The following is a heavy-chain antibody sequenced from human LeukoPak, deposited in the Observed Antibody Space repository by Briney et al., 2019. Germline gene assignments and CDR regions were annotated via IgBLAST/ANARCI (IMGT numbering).Heavy chain of an antibody. CDR1: GGSISSGGYS. V-gene: IGHV4-30-2*01. CDR3: ARGAGDQLLYGWFDP. CDR2: IYHSGST. Sequence: NPSQTLSLTCAVSGGSISSGGYSWSWIRQPPGKGLEWIGYIYHSGSTYYNPSLKSRVTISVDGSKNQFSLKLSSVTAADTAVYYCARGAGDQLLYGWFDPWGQGTLVTVSS. D-gene: IGHD2-2*02. J-gene: IGHJ5*02.